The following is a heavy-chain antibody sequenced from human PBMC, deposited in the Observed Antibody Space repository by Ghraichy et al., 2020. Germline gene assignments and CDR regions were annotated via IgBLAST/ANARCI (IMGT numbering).Heavy chain of an antibody. CDR2: INHSGST. CDR3: ARGRRGYSYGNNWFDP. Sequence: SETLSLTCAFSGWAFRAYYWSWIRHPPCKGLEWIGEINHSGSTNYNPSLKSRVTISVDTSKNQFSLKLSSVTAADTAVYYCARGRRGYSYGNNWFDPWGQGTLVTVSS. J-gene: IGHJ5*02. D-gene: IGHD5-18*01. V-gene: IGHV4-34*01. CDR1: GWAFRAYY.